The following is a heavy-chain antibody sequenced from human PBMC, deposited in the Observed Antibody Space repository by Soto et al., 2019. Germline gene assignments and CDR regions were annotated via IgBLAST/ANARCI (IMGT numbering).Heavy chain of an antibody. V-gene: IGHV3-74*01. CDR2: INPDGSTT. D-gene: IGHD3-10*01. CDR1: GFTFSSYW. J-gene: IGHJ4*02. Sequence: EVQLVESGGGLVQPGGSLRLSCAASGFTFSSYWMHWVRQAPGKGLVWVSRINPDGSTTSYADSVKGRFTISRDSAKDTLYLQMNSLRAEDTAVYDCARVAIGSYYFEYWGQGTLVTVSS. CDR3: ARVAIGSYYFEY.